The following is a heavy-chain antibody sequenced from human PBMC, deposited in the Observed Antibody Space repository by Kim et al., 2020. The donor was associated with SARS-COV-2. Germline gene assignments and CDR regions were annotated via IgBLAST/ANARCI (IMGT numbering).Heavy chain of an antibody. CDR1: GGNLISYP. Sequence: SVKVSCKASGGNLISYPINWVRQAPGQGLEWMGRIIPILDMTNYAQNFQGRVTMTADKSTSTAYMELSSLRSEDTAVYYCVRGRAPTEGGNWFDPWGQGTLVTVSS. V-gene: IGHV1-69*10. J-gene: IGHJ5*02. CDR2: IIPILDMT. D-gene: IGHD3-16*01. CDR3: VRGRAPTEGGNWFDP.